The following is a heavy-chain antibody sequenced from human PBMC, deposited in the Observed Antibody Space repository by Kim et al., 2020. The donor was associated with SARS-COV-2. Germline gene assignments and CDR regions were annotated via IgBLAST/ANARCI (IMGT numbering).Heavy chain of an antibody. J-gene: IGHJ6*02. Sequence: GGSLRLSCAASGFTFSTFAMSWVRQAPGKGLEWVSVISDSGGNTHYAASVKGRFTISRDNAKNTLYQQMNSLRAEDTAVYYCAKDLGYCSSTICYPPYGMDVGGQGTTVSVSS. CDR2: ISDSGGNT. V-gene: IGHV3-23*01. CDR3: AKDLGYCSSTICYPPYGMDV. D-gene: IGHD2-2*03. CDR1: GFTFSTFA.